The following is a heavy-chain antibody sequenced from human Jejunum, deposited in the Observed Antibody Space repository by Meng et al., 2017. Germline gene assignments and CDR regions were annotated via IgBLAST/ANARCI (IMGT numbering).Heavy chain of an antibody. CDR1: GFTFSSHT. D-gene: IGHD1-14*01. Sequence: VQLLDSGGGFVQPGGSLRLSCAASGFTFSSHTLSWVRQAPGKGLEWVSSISVSTSSTYYTDSVKGRFTISRDNSKNTLYLQMDSLRAEDTAVYYCAKLTTNWGQGTLVTVSS. J-gene: IGHJ4*02. CDR3: AKLTTN. V-gene: IGHV3-23*01. CDR2: ISVSTSST.